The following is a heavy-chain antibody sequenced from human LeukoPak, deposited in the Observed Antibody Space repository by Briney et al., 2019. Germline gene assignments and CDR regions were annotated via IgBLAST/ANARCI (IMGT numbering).Heavy chain of an antibody. D-gene: IGHD3-22*01. CDR3: AAYDSSGYYTGGFDY. CDR2: INHSGST. J-gene: IGHJ4*02. Sequence: PSETLSLTCAVYGGSFSGCYWSWIRQPPGKGLEWVGEINHSGSTNYNPSLKSRVTISVDTSKNQFSLKLSSVTAADTAVYYCAAYDSSGYYTGGFDYWGQGTLVTVSS. CDR1: GGSFSGCY. V-gene: IGHV4-34*01.